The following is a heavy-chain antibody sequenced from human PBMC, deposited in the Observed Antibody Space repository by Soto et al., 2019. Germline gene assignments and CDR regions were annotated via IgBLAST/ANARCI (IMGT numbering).Heavy chain of an antibody. V-gene: IGHV4-59*01. CDR3: ARGTKYYYQGMDV. Sequence: PSETLSLTCTVSGDSINKYYWTWIRQPPGKGLEWIGYIYDSGSTSYNPSLKSRLTISVDTSKNQFSLKLKSVTAADTAVYYCARGTKYYYQGMDVWGQGTTVTVSS. J-gene: IGHJ6*02. CDR1: GDSINKYY. CDR2: IYDSGST.